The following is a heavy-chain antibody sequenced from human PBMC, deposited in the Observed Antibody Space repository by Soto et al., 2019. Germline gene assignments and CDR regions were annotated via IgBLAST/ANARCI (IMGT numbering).Heavy chain of an antibody. D-gene: IGHD3-22*01. CDR2: ISGSGGST. J-gene: IGHJ3*02. CDR3: AKDCIPGDYLMPDAFDI. CDR1: GFTFSSYA. V-gene: IGHV3-23*01. Sequence: EVQLLESGGGLVQPGGSLRLSCAASGFTFSSYAMSWVRQAPGKGLEWVSAISGSGGSTYYADSVKGRFTISRDNSKXXXXXXXXXXXXXXXXVYXCAKDCIPGDYLMPDAFDIWGQGTMVTVSS.